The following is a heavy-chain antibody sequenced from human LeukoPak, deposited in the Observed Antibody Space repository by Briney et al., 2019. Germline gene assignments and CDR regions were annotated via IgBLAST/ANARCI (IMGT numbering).Heavy chain of an antibody. Sequence: ASVKVSCKASGYTFTKYDINWVRQATGQGLEWMGWMNPKSGNTGHAQKFQGRVTITRDTSISTVYMELSSLRSEDTAVYYCARGSGARIAAAGTMSYYFDYWGQGTLVTVSS. V-gene: IGHV1-8*03. J-gene: IGHJ4*02. D-gene: IGHD6-13*01. CDR2: MNPKSGNT. CDR3: ARGSGARIAAAGTMSYYFDY. CDR1: GYTFTKYD.